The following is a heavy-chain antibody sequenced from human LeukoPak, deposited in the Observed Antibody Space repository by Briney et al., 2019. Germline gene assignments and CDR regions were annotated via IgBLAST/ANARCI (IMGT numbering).Heavy chain of an antibody. V-gene: IGHV4-34*01. CDR2: INHSGST. CDR1: GGSFSGYY. J-gene: IGHJ3*02. D-gene: IGHD2-15*01. Sequence: SETLSLTCAVYGGSFSGYYWSWIRQPPGKGLEWSGEINHSGSTNYNPSLKSRVTISVDTSKNQFSLKLSSVTAADTAVYYCARGRYCSGGSCYYAFDIWGQGTMVTVSS. CDR3: ARGRYCSGGSCYYAFDI.